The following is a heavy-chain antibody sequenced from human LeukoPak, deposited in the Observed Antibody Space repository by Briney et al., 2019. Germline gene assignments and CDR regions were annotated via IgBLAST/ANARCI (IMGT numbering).Heavy chain of an antibody. CDR1: GGSISSGNYY. J-gene: IGHJ4*02. CDR3: ARGGSGSYYNKGSNFDY. V-gene: IGHV4-31*03. CDR2: IYYSGGT. D-gene: IGHD3-10*01. Sequence: SQTLSLTCTVSGGSISSGNYYWGWIRQHPGKGLEWIGYIYYSGGTYYNPSLKSRVTISVDTSKSQFSLKLSSVTAADTAVYYCARGGSGSYYNKGSNFDYWGQGTLVTVSS.